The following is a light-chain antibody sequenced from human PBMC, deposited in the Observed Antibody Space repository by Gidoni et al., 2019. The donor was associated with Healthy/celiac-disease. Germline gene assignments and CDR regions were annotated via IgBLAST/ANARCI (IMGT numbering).Light chain of an antibody. Sequence: SSNIGAGYDVHWYQQLPGTAPKLLISGNSNRPSGVPDRFSGSKSGTSASLAITGLQAEDEADYYCQSYDSSLSGVVFGGGTKLTVL. CDR2: GNS. V-gene: IGLV1-40*01. CDR3: QSYDSSLSGVV. J-gene: IGLJ2*01. CDR1: SSNIGAGYD.